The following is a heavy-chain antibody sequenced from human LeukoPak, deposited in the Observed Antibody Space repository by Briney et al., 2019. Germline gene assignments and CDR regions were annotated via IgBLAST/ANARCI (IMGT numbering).Heavy chain of an antibody. D-gene: IGHD3-22*01. J-gene: IGHJ4*02. Sequence: ASVKVSCKASGYTFTSYGISWVRQAPGQGLEWMGWISAYNGNTNYAQKLQGRVTMTTDTSTSTAYMELRSLRSDDTAVYYCARSYYYYDSSGCHYWGQGTLVTVSS. CDR2: ISAYNGNT. CDR1: GYTFTSYG. V-gene: IGHV1-18*01. CDR3: ARSYYYYDSSGCHY.